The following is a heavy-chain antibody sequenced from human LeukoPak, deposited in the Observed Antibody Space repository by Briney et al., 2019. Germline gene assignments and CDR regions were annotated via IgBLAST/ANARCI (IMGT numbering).Heavy chain of an antibody. Sequence: PSETLSLTCTVSGGSISSGGYYWSWIRQHPGKGLEWIGYIYYSGSTYYNPSLESRLTMSVDTSKNQFSLHLTSVTAADTAVYYCARDWGTYFDYWGQGTLVTVSS. CDR2: IYYSGST. V-gene: IGHV4-31*03. D-gene: IGHD7-27*01. CDR3: ARDWGTYFDY. CDR1: GGSISSGGYY. J-gene: IGHJ4*02.